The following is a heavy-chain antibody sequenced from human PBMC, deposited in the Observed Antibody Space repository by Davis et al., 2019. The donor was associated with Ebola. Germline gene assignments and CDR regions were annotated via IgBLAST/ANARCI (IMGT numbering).Heavy chain of an antibody. Sequence: GESLKISCAASGFTFSSYSMNWVRQAPGKGLEWVSYISSSSSTIYYADSVKGRFTISRDNSKNTLYLQMDTLRVEDTALYYCTKGQGYFLDYWGKGTLVTVSS. V-gene: IGHV3-48*01. CDR1: GFTFSSYS. CDR2: ISSSSSTI. CDR3: TKGQGYFLDY. D-gene: IGHD6-13*01. J-gene: IGHJ4*02.